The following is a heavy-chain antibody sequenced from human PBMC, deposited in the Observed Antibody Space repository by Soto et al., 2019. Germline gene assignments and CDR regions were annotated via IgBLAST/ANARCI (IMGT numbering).Heavy chain of an antibody. J-gene: IGHJ3*02. CDR2: INPNSGGT. D-gene: IGHD1-20*01. V-gene: IGHV1-2*04. CDR1: GYTFTGYY. CDR3: ARFSVTGTPLAFDI. Sequence: GASVKVSCKASGYTFTGYYMHWVRQAPGQGLEWMGWINPNSGGTNYAQKFQGWVTMTRDTSISTAYMGLSSLRSEDTAVYYCARFSVTGTPLAFDIWGQGTMVTVSS.